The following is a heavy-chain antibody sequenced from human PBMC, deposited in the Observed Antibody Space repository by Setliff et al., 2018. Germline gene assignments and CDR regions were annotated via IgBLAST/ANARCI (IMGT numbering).Heavy chain of an antibody. D-gene: IGHD2-15*01. CDR3: AKRGPYCSGGTCHYYFDY. CDR1: GFTFSSYS. Sequence: PGGSLRLSCVASGFTFSSYSMNWVRQAPGKGLEWVSSISSSSSHIYYADSVKGRFTISRDNSKNTVYLEMNSLGAEDTAVYYCAKRGPYCSGGTCHYYFDYWGQGTLVTVSS. J-gene: IGHJ4*02. V-gene: IGHV3-21*04. CDR2: ISSSSSHI.